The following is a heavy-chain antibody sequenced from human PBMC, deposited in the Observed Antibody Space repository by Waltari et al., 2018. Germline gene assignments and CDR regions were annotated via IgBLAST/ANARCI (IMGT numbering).Heavy chain of an antibody. J-gene: IGHJ5*02. CDR2: INAGNGNT. D-gene: IGHD6-13*01. Sequence: RLEWMGWINAGNGNTKYSQKFQGRVTITRDTSASTAYMELSSLRSEDTAVYYCARDRRGGIAAAGTRGWFDPWGQGTLVTVSS. V-gene: IGHV1-3*01. CDR3: ARDRRGGIAAAGTRGWFDP.